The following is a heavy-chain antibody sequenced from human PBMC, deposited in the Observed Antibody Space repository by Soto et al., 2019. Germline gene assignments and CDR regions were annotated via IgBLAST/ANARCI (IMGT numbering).Heavy chain of an antibody. D-gene: IGHD6-13*01. J-gene: IGHJ6*02. V-gene: IGHV1-69*01. Sequence: QVQLVQSGAEVKKPGASVKVSCKASGGTFSSYAISWVRQAPGQGLEWMGGIIPIFGTANYAQKFQGRVTITADESTSTAYMELSSLRSEDTAVYYCASSAAGGNHYYDGMDVWGQGTTVTVSS. CDR3: ASSAAGGNHYYDGMDV. CDR2: IIPIFGTA. CDR1: GGTFSSYA.